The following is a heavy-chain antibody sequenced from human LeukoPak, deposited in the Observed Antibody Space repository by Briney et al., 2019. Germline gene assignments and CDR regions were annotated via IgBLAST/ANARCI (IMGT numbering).Heavy chain of an antibody. CDR3: ARVEGSSWYGAFDI. Sequence: PGGSLRLSCAASGFTFSTYWMHWVRQAPGKGLVWVSRTKYDGSMTTYGDSVKGRFSISRDNAKNTVDLQMNSLRAEDTAVYYCARVEGSSWYGAFDIWGQGTMVTVSS. CDR2: TKYDGSMT. J-gene: IGHJ3*02. V-gene: IGHV3-74*01. CDR1: GFTFSTYW. D-gene: IGHD6-13*01.